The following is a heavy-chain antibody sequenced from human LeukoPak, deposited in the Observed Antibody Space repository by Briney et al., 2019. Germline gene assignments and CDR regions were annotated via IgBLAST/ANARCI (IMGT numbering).Heavy chain of an antibody. J-gene: IGHJ4*02. D-gene: IGHD3-9*01. CDR1: GFTFSNYW. CDR2: IRQDGNEK. Sequence: GGSLRLSCAASGFTFSNYWMNWVRQAPGKGLEWVPNIRQDGNEKYYVGSVRGRFTISRGNAKNSLYLQMNSLRAEDTAVYYCARHYDILTGTFPYYWGQGTLVTVSS. V-gene: IGHV3-7*03. CDR3: ARHYDILTGTFPYY.